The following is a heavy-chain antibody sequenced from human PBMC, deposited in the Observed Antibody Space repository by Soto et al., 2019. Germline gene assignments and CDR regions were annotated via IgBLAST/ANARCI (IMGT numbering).Heavy chain of an antibody. V-gene: IGHV1-46*01. J-gene: IGHJ4*02. CDR2: INPSGDTT. CDR3: ARDITMVRGVYPSYFDY. D-gene: IGHD3-10*01. Sequence: GASVKVSCKASGYTFTSYYIHWVRQVPGQGLEWMGVINPSGDTTSYAQKFQGRVTMTRDTSTSTVYMELSSLRSEDTAVYYCARDITMVRGVYPSYFDYWGQGTLVTVSS. CDR1: GYTFTSYY.